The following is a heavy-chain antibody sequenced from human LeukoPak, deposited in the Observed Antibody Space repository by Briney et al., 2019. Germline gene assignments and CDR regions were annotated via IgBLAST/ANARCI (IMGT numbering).Heavy chain of an antibody. D-gene: IGHD6-13*01. CDR3: AKQQPGDAFDI. CDR1: GYSIGSGYY. V-gene: IGHV4-38-2*01. J-gene: IGHJ3*02. CDR2: IYHSGST. Sequence: SETLSLTCAVSGYSIGSGYYWGWIRQPPGKGLEWIGSIYHSGSTYYNPSLKSRVTISVDTSKNQFSLKLSSVTAADTAVYYCAKQQPGDAFDIWGQGTMVTVSS.